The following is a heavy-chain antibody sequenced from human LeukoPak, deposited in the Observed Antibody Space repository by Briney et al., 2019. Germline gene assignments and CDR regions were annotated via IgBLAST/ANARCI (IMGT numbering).Heavy chain of an antibody. CDR2: INHSGST. V-gene: IGHV4-38-2*02. CDR1: GYSISSSYY. Sequence: SETLSLTCTVSGYSISSSYYWSWIRQPPGKEREWIGEINHSGSTTYNPSLKNRVTISVDASKNQFSLKLSSVTAADTAIYYCARRIVGARYFDHWGQGTLVTVSS. J-gene: IGHJ4*02. CDR3: ARRIVGARYFDH. D-gene: IGHD1-26*01.